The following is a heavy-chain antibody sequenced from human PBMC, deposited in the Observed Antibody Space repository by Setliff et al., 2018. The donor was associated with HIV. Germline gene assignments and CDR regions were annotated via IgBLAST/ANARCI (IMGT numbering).Heavy chain of an antibody. J-gene: IGHJ4*02. D-gene: IGHD2-21*02. CDR1: GGSVNDFY. CDR2: IHSSGST. CDR3: ATLDHSGGNFLAY. Sequence: SETLSLTCTVSGGSVNDFYCNWIRQPPGKGPEWIGYIHSSGSTIYNPSLKSRITISLDTSKEQFSLELSSATAADTAVYYCATLDHSGGNFLAYWGQGSLVTLL. V-gene: IGHV4-4*09.